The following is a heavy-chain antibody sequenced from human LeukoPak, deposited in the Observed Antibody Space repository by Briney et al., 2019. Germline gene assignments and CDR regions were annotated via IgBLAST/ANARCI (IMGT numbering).Heavy chain of an antibody. CDR3: ARDLMSGYPFDY. D-gene: IGHD3-3*01. V-gene: IGHV3-66*01. CDR2: IYSGGST. Sequence: GGSLRLSCAASGFTVSSNYMSWVRQAPGKGLEWVSVIYSGGSTYYADSVKGRFTISRDNSKNTLCLQMNSLRAEDTAVYYCARDLMSGYPFDYWGQGTLVTVSS. J-gene: IGHJ4*02. CDR1: GFTVSSNY.